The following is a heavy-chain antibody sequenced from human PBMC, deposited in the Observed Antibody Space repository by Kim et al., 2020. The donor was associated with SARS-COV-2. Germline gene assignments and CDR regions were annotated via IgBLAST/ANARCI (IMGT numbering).Heavy chain of an antibody. Sequence: SETLSLTCTVSGGSISSSSYYWGWIRQPPGKGLEWIGSIYYSGSTYYNPSLKSRVTISVDTSKNQFSLKLSSVTAADTAVYYCARLVSQYQLLYYYYGMDVWGQGTTVTVSS. CDR2: IYYSGST. D-gene: IGHD2-2*01. J-gene: IGHJ6*02. CDR3: ARLVSQYQLLYYYYGMDV. CDR1: GGSISSSSYY. V-gene: IGHV4-39*01.